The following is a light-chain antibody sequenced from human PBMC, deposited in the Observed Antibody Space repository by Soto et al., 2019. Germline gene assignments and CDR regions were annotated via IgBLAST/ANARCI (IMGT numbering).Light chain of an antibody. Sequence: DIQMTQSPSTLSGSVGDRVTITCRASQTISSWLAWYQQKPGKAPKLLIYKASTLKSGVPSRFSGSGSGTEFTLTISSLQPEDFATYYCQHADSFPLITLGQGTRLEIK. CDR3: QHADSFPLIT. J-gene: IGKJ5*01. V-gene: IGKV1-5*03. CDR1: QTISSW. CDR2: KAS.